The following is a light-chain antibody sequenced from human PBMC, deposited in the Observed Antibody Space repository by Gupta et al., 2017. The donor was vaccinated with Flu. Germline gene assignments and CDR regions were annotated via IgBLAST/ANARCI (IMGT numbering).Light chain of an antibody. Sequence: GTLSLSPGERATLSCRASQTLSSSYLAWYQQKPGQAPRLLIYGASSRATGIPDRFSGSGSETDFTLTINGLEPEDFAVYFCQQYINSPLTFGGGTRVEIK. V-gene: IGKV3-20*01. CDR1: QTLSSSY. CDR3: QQYINSPLT. CDR2: GAS. J-gene: IGKJ4*01.